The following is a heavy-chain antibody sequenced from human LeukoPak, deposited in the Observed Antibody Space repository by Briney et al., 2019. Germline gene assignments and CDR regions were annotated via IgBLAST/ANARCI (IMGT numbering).Heavy chain of an antibody. CDR2: INPNSGGT. D-gene: IGHD5-12*01. J-gene: IGHJ4*02. Sequence: ASVKVSCKASGYTFSGYYMHWVRQAPGQGLEWMGWINPNSGGTNYAQKFQGRVTMTRDTSISTAYMDLSRLRSDDTAVYYCARDIVATAVDYWGQGTLVTVSS. V-gene: IGHV1-2*02. CDR3: ARDIVATAVDY. CDR1: GYTFSGYY.